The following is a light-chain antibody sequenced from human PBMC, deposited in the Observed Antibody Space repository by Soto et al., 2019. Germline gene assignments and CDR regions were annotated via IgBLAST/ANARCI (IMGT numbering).Light chain of an antibody. V-gene: IGKV1-39*01. Sequence: DIQMTQSPSSLSASVGDRVTIPCRASQSISSYLKWYQQKPRKAPKLLIYAAASLQSGVPSRFSGSGSGTDFTLTISSLQPEDFATYFCQQSCSTPVPFGQGNKLEI. CDR2: AAA. CDR3: QQSCSTPVP. CDR1: QSISSY. J-gene: IGKJ2*01.